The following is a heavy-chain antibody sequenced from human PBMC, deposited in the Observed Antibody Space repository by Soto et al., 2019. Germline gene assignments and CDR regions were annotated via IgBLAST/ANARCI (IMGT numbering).Heavy chain of an antibody. Sequence: GGSLRVSCAASGFTFINYAMSWVLQAPGKGLEWVSGISNTGSAYYADSVKGRFTSFRDNSKNTLYLQMNSLGAEDTALYYCAKETAAIGTPLFDYWGQGTLVTVSS. J-gene: IGHJ4*02. D-gene: IGHD6-13*01. CDR1: GFTFINYA. CDR2: ISNTGSA. V-gene: IGHV3-23*01. CDR3: AKETAAIGTPLFDY.